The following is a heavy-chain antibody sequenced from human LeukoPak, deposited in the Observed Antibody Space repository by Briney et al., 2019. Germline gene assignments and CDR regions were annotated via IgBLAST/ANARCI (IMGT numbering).Heavy chain of an antibody. CDR1: GFTFSNAW. V-gene: IGHV3-15*01. Sequence: GGSLRLSCAASGFTFSNAWMSWVRQAPGKGLEWVGRIKSKTDGGTTDYAAPVKGRFTISRDDSKNTLYLQMSSLKTEDTAVYYCTTVKVWDNWNYQGFYFDYWGQGTLVTVSS. CDR2: IKSKTDGGTT. CDR3: TTVKVWDNWNYQGFYFDY. D-gene: IGHD1-7*01. J-gene: IGHJ4*02.